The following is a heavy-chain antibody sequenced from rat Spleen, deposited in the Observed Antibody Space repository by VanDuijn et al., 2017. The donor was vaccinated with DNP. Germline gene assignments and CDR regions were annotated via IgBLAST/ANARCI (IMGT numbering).Heavy chain of an antibody. V-gene: IGHV5-7*01. CDR2: ISYDGSST. Sequence: EVQLVESGGGLVQPGRSLKLSCAASGFTFSDYNMAWVRQAPKKGLEWVATISYDGSSTYYRDSVKGRFTISRDNAKSTLYLQMDSLRSEDTATYYCAISGRAYWGQGTLVTVSS. J-gene: IGHJ3*01. CDR3: AISGRAY. CDR1: GFTFSDYN. D-gene: IGHD1-1*01.